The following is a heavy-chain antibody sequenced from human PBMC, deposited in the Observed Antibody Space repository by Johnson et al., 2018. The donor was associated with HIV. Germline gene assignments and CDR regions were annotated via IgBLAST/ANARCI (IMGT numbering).Heavy chain of an antibody. V-gene: IGHV3-53*01. CDR2: IYSGGST. J-gene: IGHJ3*02. Sequence: MLLVESGGGLVQPGGSLRLSCAASGFTVSSNYMSWVRQAPGKGLEWVSVIYSGGSTYYADSVKGRFTISRDNSKNTLYLQMNSLRAEDTAVYYCARERGDSSRTACDIWGQGTMVTVSS. CDR1: GFTVSSNY. D-gene: IGHD6-19*01. CDR3: ARERGDSSRTACDI.